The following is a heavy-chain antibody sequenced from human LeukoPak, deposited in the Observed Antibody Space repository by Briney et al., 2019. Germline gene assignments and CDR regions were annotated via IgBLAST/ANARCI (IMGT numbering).Heavy chain of an antibody. V-gene: IGHV3-23*01. D-gene: IGHD1-26*01. CDR2: IHNDGATT. CDR1: EFTFSNYA. J-gene: IGHJ4*02. CDR3: AKGEGGTYFNYCFDY. Sequence: GGSLRLSCAASEFTFSNYAMIWVCQAPGKGLEWVSIIHNDGATTYYADSVKGRFTMSRDNSKNTLYLEMNSLRAEDTAVYYCAKGEGGTYFNYCFDYWGQGTLVTVSS.